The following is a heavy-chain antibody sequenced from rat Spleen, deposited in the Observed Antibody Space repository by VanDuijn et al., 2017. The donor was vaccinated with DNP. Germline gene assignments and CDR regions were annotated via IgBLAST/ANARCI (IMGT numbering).Heavy chain of an antibody. V-gene: IGHV5-22*01. Sequence: EVQLVESGGGLVQPGGSLKLSCAASGFTFSDYYMAWVRRAPTKGLEWVASIIYAGTNTYYGDSVKGRFTISRDNAKSTLYLQMDSLRSEDTATYYCTKPATYGGYWFAYWGQGTLVTVSS. CDR1: GFTFSDYY. CDR2: IIYAGTNT. D-gene: IGHD1-11*01. J-gene: IGHJ3*01. CDR3: TKPATYGGYWFAY.